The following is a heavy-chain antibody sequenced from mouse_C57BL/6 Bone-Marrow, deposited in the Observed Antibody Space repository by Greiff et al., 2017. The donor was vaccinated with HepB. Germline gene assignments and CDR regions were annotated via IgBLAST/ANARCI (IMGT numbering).Heavy chain of an antibody. CDR1: GFSFNTYA. Sequence: VQLKESGGGLVQPKGSLKLSCAASGFSFNTYAMNWVRQAPGKGLEWVARIRSKSNNYATYYADSVKDRFTISSDDSESMLYLQMNNLKTEDTAMYYCVRHGDEYYGSSYWYFDVWGTGTTVTVSS. CDR3: VRHGDEYYGSSYWYFDV. J-gene: IGHJ1*03. D-gene: IGHD1-1*01. CDR2: IRSKSNNYAT. V-gene: IGHV10-1*01.